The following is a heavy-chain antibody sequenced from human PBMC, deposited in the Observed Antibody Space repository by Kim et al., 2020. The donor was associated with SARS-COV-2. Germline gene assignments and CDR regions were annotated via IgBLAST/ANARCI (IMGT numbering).Heavy chain of an antibody. CDR1: GYTFTSYN. CDR2: VSATSGNT. Sequence: ASVKVSCKASGYTFTSYNIAWVRQAPGQGLEFMGWVSATSGNTQFAQNFQGRVSMTTDSSTSTAYMELRSLRFDDTAVYYCAREVGTTWQSAIGYWGQGTLVTVSS. J-gene: IGHJ4*02. CDR3: AREVGTTWQSAIGY. V-gene: IGHV1-18*01. D-gene: IGHD2-21*01.